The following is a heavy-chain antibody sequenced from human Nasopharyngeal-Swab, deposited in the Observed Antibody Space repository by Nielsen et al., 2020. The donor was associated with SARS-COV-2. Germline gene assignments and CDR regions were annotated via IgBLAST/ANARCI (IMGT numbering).Heavy chain of an antibody. CDR2: ISVYNGNT. CDR1: GYTFTSYG. Sequence: VSVKVSCKASGYTFTSYGISWVRQAPGQGLEWMGWISVYNGNTNYAQKLQGRVTITRDTSASTAYMELSSLRSEDTAVYYCARGHSSGWYFDYWGQGTLVTVSS. CDR3: ARGHSSGWYFDY. J-gene: IGHJ4*02. D-gene: IGHD6-19*01. V-gene: IGHV1-18*01.